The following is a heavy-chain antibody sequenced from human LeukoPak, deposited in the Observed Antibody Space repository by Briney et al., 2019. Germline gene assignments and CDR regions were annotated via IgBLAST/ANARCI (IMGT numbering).Heavy chain of an antibody. J-gene: IGHJ4*02. D-gene: IGHD5-24*01. CDR1: GFTFSTNY. Sequence: GGSLRLSCAASGFTFSTNYMSWVRQAPGKGLEWVSVIYSGGDTYYADSVKGRFTISRDNSKNTLYLQMNSLRDEDTAVYYCARDKVRNAYNEFDYWGQGALVTVSS. CDR2: IYSGGDT. V-gene: IGHV3-66*01. CDR3: ARDKVRNAYNEFDY.